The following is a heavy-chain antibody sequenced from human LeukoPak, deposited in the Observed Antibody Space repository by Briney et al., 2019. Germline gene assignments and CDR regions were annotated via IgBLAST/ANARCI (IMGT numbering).Heavy chain of an antibody. J-gene: IGHJ4*02. CDR3: ARLVDYYGSGSYFDY. CDR1: GGSISSYY. CDR2: IYYSGST. D-gene: IGHD3-10*01. V-gene: IGHV4-59*08. Sequence: SETLSLTCTVSGGSISSYYWSWIRQPPGKGLEWIGYIYYSGSTNYNPSLKSRVTISVDTSKNQFSLKLSSVTAADTAVYYCARLVDYYGSGSYFDYWGQGTLVTVSS.